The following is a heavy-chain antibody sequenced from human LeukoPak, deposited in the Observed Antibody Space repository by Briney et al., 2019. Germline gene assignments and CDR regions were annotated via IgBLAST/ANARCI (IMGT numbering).Heavy chain of an antibody. CDR2: ISSGSSYI. J-gene: IGHJ4*02. D-gene: IGHD5/OR15-5a*01. V-gene: IGHV3-21*01. Sequence: GGSLRLSCTVSGFTVSSNSMSWVRQAPGKGLEWASIISSGSSYIHYADSVKGRFTISRDNAKNSLYLQMNSLRAEDTAVYYCARQKYLRGPDVEYFDYWGQGTLVTVSS. CDR1: GFTVSSNS. CDR3: ARQKYLRGPDVEYFDY.